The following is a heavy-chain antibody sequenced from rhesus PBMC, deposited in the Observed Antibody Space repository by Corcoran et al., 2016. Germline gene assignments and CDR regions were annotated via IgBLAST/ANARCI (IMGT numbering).Heavy chain of an antibody. D-gene: IGHD6-31*01. J-gene: IGHJ4*01. V-gene: IGHV4-106*01. CDR2: IYGSGGST. CDR1: GGPISDSYY. CDR3: ARWVYSSGWYLDY. Sequence: QVQLQESGPGLVKPSETLSLTCAVSGGPISDSYYWSRLRPPPGAGLEWIGYIYGSGGSTYYNPSLKSRVTISTDTSKNQFSLKLSSVTAADTAVYYCARWVYSSGWYLDYWGQGVLVTVSS.